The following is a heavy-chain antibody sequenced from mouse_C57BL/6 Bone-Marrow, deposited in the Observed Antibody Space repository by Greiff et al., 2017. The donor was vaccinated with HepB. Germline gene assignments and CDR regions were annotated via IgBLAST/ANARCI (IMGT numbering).Heavy chain of an antibody. J-gene: IGHJ1*03. CDR3: TTGATVDYWYFDV. Sequence: EVQLQQSGAELVRPGASVKLSCTASGFNIKDDYMHWVKQRPEQGLEWIGWIDPENGDTEYASKFQGQATITADTSSNTAYLQLSSLTSEDTAVYYCTTGATVDYWYFDVWGTGTTVTVSS. D-gene: IGHD1-1*01. CDR2: IDPENGDT. V-gene: IGHV14-4*01. CDR1: GFNIKDDY.